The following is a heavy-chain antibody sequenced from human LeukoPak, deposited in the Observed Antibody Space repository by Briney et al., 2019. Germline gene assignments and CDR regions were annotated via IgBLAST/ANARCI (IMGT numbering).Heavy chain of an antibody. CDR2: IIPIFGTA. J-gene: IGHJ5*02. CDR3: ARGPYSSSWYVH. CDR1: GGTFSGYA. D-gene: IGHD6-13*01. Sequence: SVKVSCKASGGTFSGYAISWVRQAPGQGLEWMGGIIPIFGTANYAQKFQGRVTITADESTSTAYMELSSLRSEDTAVYYCARGPYSSSWYVHWGQGTLVTVSS. V-gene: IGHV1-69*13.